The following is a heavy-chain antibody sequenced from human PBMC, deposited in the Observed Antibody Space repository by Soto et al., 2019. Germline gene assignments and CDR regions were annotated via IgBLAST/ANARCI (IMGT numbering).Heavy chain of an antibody. J-gene: IGHJ6*02. CDR2: ISASGSYT. D-gene: IGHD2-21*01. Sequence: EVILVESGGGLVKPGGSLRLSCANSGFVFSSYSMNWVRQAPGKGLEWVSSISASGSYTFHADSVKGRFTISRDNANNLLYLQMSSLRADDTAVYYCAREVIEVTNGMDAWGQGTTVTVSS. CDR3: AREVIEVTNGMDA. V-gene: IGHV3-21*01. CDR1: GFVFSSYS.